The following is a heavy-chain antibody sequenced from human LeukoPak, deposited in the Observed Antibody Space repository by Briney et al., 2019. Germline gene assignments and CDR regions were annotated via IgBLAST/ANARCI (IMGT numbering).Heavy chain of an antibody. CDR2: IYYSGST. D-gene: IGHD6-19*01. V-gene: IGHV4-59*08. CDR3: ARYEAVAGVFDS. Sequence: SETLSLTCTVSGGSISSYYWSWIRQPPGKGLEWIGYIYYSGSTIYNPSLKSRVTISVDTSKNQFSLKLSSVTAADTALYYCARYEAVAGVFDSWGQGILVTVSS. J-gene: IGHJ4*02. CDR1: GGSISSYY.